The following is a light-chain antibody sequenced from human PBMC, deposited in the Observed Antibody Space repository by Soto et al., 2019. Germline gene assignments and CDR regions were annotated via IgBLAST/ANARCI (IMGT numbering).Light chain of an antibody. J-gene: IGKJ5*01. CDR1: QSISSK. Sequence: SPDTLSFSPGERATLSCRASQSISSKLAWYQQKPGQAPRLLIYGASTRATGIPVRFSGSGSGTDFTLTINSLEPEDFAVYYCQQRSKWPITFGQGTRLEI. CDR3: QQRSKWPIT. V-gene: IGKV3-11*01. CDR2: GAS.